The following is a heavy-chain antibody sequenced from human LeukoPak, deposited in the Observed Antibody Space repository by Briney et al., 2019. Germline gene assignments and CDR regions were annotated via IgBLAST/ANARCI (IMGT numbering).Heavy chain of an antibody. D-gene: IGHD3-10*01. CDR2: IYYSGST. CDR3: ARRAYGSGSYYIDY. J-gene: IGHJ4*02. CDR1: GGSFSGYY. Sequence: SETLSLTCAVYGGSFSGYYWSWIRQPPGKGLEWIGYIYYSGSTNYNPSLKSRVTISVDTSKNQFSLKLSSVTAADTAVYYCARRAYGSGSYYIDYWGQGTLVTVSS. V-gene: IGHV4-59*01.